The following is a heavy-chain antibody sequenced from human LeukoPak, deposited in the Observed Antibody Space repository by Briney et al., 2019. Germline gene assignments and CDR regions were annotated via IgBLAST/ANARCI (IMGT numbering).Heavy chain of an antibody. V-gene: IGHV3-15*01. J-gene: IGHJ6*02. Sequence: GGSLRLSCTASGFKFSDAWMTWVRQAPGKGLEWLGRIKRGGSTDYAVPMNNRFTISRDDSKNTIYLQINGLKTEDTAVYYCKWERTVYYSLDVWGQGTTVTVSS. D-gene: IGHD1-26*01. CDR2: IKRGGST. CDR3: KWERTVYYSLDV. CDR1: GFKFSDAW.